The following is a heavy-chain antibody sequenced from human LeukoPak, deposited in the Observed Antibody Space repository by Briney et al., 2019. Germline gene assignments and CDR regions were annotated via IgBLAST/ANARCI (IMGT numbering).Heavy chain of an antibody. CDR3: TREAYYYGSGSYLLTYYFDY. V-gene: IGHV4-59*12. J-gene: IGHJ4*02. Sequence: SESLSLSCTVSGFTFSRFYRSWIRQPPGKGLEWVGYIYYSGSTYYNPSLTSRVTISEDTSKNQLSLKLSSVTAADTAVYYCTREAYYYGSGSYLLTYYFDYWGEGTLVTVSS. D-gene: IGHD3-10*01. CDR1: GFTFSRFY. CDR2: IYYSGST.